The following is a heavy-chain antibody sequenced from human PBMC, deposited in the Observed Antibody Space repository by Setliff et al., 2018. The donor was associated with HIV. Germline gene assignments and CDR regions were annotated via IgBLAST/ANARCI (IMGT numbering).Heavy chain of an antibody. D-gene: IGHD4-4*01. CDR1: GDSVSNVGYY. CDR2: IYYSGST. Sequence: SETLSLTCTVSGDSVSNVGYYWTWIRQRPGKGLEWIAFIYYSGSTYYSPSLKSRLMISVDTSKNRFSLNMTSVTAADAAVYFCARVVYTYYYMDVWGKGTTVTVSS. V-gene: IGHV4-31*03. J-gene: IGHJ6*03. CDR3: ARVVYTYYYMDV.